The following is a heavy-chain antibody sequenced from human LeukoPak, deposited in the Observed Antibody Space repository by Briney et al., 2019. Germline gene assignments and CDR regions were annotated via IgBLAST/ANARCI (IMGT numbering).Heavy chain of an antibody. J-gene: IGHJ4*02. Sequence: TGGSLRLSCAASGFTFSSYAMSWVRQAPGKGLEWVSAISGSGGSTYYADSVKGRFTISRDNSKNTLYLQMNSLRAEDTAVYYCARWTGGSGYPDYWGQGTLVTVSS. CDR1: GFTFSSYA. V-gene: IGHV3-23*01. CDR2: ISGSGGST. CDR3: ARWTGGSGYPDY. D-gene: IGHD3-22*01.